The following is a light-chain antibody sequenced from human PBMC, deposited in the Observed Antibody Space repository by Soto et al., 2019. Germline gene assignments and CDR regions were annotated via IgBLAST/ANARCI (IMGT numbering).Light chain of an antibody. J-gene: IGKJ1*01. Sequence: DIQLTQSPSFLSASIGDRVTITCRASQGIRNYLAWYQQKPGKAPKLLIYAASTLQSGVPSRFSGSGSGTEFTLTISSLQPEDFATYYCQQLNSYTPWTFGQGTKVEIK. V-gene: IGKV1-9*01. CDR2: AAS. CDR1: QGIRNY. CDR3: QQLNSYTPWT.